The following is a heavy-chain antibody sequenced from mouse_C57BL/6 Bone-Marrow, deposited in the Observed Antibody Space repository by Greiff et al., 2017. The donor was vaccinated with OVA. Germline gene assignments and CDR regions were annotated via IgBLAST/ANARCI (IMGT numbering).Heavy chain of an antibody. J-gene: IGHJ4*01. CDR3: ARDPHYGSTSLYAMDY. CDR1: GFTFSSYA. Sequence: EVMLVESGGGLVKPGGSLKLSCAASGFTFSSYAMSWVRQTPEKRLEWVATISDGGSYTYYPDNVKGRFTISRDNAKNNLYLQMSHLKSEDTAMYYCARDPHYGSTSLYAMDYWGQGTSVTVSS. V-gene: IGHV5-4*01. CDR2: ISDGGSYT. D-gene: IGHD1-1*01.